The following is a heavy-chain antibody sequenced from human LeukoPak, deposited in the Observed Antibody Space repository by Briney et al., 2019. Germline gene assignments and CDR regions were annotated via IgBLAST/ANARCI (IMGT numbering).Heavy chain of an antibody. Sequence: ASVKVSCKVSGYTLTELSMHWVRQAPGKGLEWMGGFDPEDGETIYAQKFQGRVTMTEDTSTDTAYMELSSLRSEDTAVYYCATVLAIYYGSGSYFDYWGQGTLVTVSS. CDR3: ATVLAIYYGSGSYFDY. CDR2: FDPEDGET. V-gene: IGHV1-24*01. D-gene: IGHD3-10*01. CDR1: GYTLTELS. J-gene: IGHJ4*02.